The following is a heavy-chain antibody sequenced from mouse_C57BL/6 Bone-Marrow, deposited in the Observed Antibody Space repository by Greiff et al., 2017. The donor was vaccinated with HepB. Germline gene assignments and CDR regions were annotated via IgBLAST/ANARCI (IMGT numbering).Heavy chain of an antibody. V-gene: IGHV1-80*01. J-gene: IGHJ4*01. D-gene: IGHD1-1*01. CDR3: ARTPFTTGWGDY. CDR2: IYPGDGDT. Sequence: QVQLQQSGAELVKPGASVKISCKASGYAFSSYWMNWVKQRPGKGLEWIGQIYPGDGDTNYNGKFKGKATLTADKSSSTAYMQLSSLTSEDSAVYFCARTPFTTGWGDYWGQGTSVTVSS. CDR1: GYAFSSYW.